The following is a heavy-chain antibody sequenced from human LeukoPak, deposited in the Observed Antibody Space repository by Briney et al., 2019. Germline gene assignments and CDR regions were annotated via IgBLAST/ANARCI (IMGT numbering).Heavy chain of an antibody. CDR3: AKDRTSIVVMVAPTHALDY. J-gene: IGHJ4*02. CDR2: ISGNGGTT. V-gene: IGHV3-23*01. D-gene: IGHD2-15*01. CDR1: GFTFSSYA. Sequence: QAWGSLRLSCAASGFTFSSYAMNWVRQAPGKGLEWVSTISGNGGTTYYADSVKGRFTISRDNSKNTLYLQMNSLRAEDTAVYYCAKDRTSIVVMVAPTHALDYWGQGTLVTVSS.